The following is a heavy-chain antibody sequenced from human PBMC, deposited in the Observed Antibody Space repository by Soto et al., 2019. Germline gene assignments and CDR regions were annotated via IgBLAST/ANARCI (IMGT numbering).Heavy chain of an antibody. CDR1: GFTFSSYS. J-gene: IGHJ3*02. Sequence: EVQLVESGGGLVKPGGSLRLSCAASGFTFSSYSMNWVRQAPGKGLEWVSSISSRSSYIYYADSVKGRFTISRNNAKHSLYLQMNGLRAEDTAVYYCARCSGWYTGGAFDIWGQGTMVTVSS. V-gene: IGHV3-21*01. CDR3: ARCSGWYTGGAFDI. D-gene: IGHD6-19*01. CDR2: ISSRSSYI.